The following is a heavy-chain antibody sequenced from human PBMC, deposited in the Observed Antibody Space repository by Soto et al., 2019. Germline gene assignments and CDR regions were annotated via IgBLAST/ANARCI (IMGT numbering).Heavy chain of an antibody. CDR2: VNSDGSST. CDR3: ARVGFDSGYFSDLSPEDY. CDR1: GFAFSNYW. D-gene: IGHD3-22*01. J-gene: IGHJ4*02. V-gene: IGHV3-74*01. Sequence: EVQLVESGGGLVQPGGSLRLSCAASGFAFSNYWMHWVRQAPGKGLVWVSRVNSDGSSTSCADSVKGRFTISRDNAKNTLYLQMNSLRAEDTAIYYCARVGFDSGYFSDLSPEDYWRQGTLVTVSS.